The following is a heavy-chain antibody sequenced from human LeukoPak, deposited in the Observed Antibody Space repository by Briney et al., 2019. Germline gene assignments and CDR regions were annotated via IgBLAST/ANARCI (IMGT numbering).Heavy chain of an antibody. CDR3: ARDTGPIAAAGYFDY. J-gene: IGHJ4*02. CDR1: GYTFTGFY. D-gene: IGHD6-13*01. V-gene: IGHV1-2*04. Sequence: GASVKVSCKASGYTFTGFYIHWVRQAPGQGLEWVGWIYSYSGDTNYAQKFQGCVTMTRDTSISTAYMELSRLTSDDTAVYYWARDTGPIAAAGYFDYWGQGTLVTVSS. CDR2: IYSYSGDT.